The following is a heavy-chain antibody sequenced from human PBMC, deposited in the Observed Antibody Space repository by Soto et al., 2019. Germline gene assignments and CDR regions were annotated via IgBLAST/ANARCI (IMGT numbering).Heavy chain of an antibody. CDR1: GFDFRSYG. CDR2: ASYDGSET. J-gene: IGHJ4*02. V-gene: IGHV3-30*03. CDR3: VRDSWWPFLDFVS. D-gene: IGHD2-15*01. Sequence: PGGSLRLSCTASGFDFRSYGLHCVRQTQGRAMEWVAAASYDGSETYYAASAKCRFTASKELSKNTAFLQMNALRHEDMAVYFCVRDSWWPFLDFVSWCQGTLVTVSS.